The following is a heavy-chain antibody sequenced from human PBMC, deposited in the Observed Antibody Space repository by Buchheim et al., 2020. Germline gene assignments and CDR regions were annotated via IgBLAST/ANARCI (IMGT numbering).Heavy chain of an antibody. CDR3: ASPYDSSGYYGLSMDV. CDR1: GYAFTGYY. V-gene: IGHV1-2*02. D-gene: IGHD3-22*01. CDR2: INPNSVGT. J-gene: IGHJ6*02. Sequence: QVQLVQSGAEVKKPGASVKVSCKASGYAFTGYYMHWVRQSPGQGLEWMGWINPNSVGTNYAQKFQGRFTMTRDTSISTAYMELSRLRSDDTAVYYCASPYDSSGYYGLSMDVWGQGTT.